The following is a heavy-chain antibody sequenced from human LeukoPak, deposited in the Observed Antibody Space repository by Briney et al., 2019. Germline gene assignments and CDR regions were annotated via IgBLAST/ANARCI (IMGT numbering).Heavy chain of an antibody. J-gene: IGHJ6*03. CDR1: GGSFRGYY. CDR2: INHSGST. CDR3: ARVRFLEWLLVGGPMDV. V-gene: IGHV4-34*01. D-gene: IGHD3-3*01. Sequence: SQTLSLTCAVHGGSFRGYYWSWIRQPPGKGLEWIGEINHSGSTNYNPSLKSRVTISVDTSKNQFSLELSSVTAADTAVYYCARVRFLEWLLVGGPMDVWGKGTTVTVSS.